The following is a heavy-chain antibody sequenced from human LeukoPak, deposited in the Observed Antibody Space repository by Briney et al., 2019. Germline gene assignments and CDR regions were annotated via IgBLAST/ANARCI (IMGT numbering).Heavy chain of an antibody. D-gene: IGHD4-17*01. CDR1: GGTFSSYA. CDR3: ARDRRSDGDYISFDY. CDR2: IIPIFGTA. Sequence: VASVKVSCKASGGTFSSYAISWVRQAPGQGLEWMGGIIPIFGTANYAQKFQGRVTITTDESTSTAYMELSSQRSEDTAVYYCARDRRSDGDYISFDYWGQGTLVTVSS. J-gene: IGHJ4*02. V-gene: IGHV1-69*05.